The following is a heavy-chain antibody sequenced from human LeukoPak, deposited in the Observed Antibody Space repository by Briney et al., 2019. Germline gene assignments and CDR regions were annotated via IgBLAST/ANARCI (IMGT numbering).Heavy chain of an antibody. J-gene: IGHJ4*02. CDR1: GGSVNSGSYY. CDR2: IYYSGST. V-gene: IGHV4-61*01. Sequence: SETLSLTCTVSGGSVNSGSYYWNWIRQPPGKVLEWIGYIYYSGSTNYNPSLKSRVTISVDTSKNQFSLKLSSVTTADTAVYYCARVAYSGSYHSDYWGQGTLVTVSS. CDR3: ARVAYSGSYHSDY. D-gene: IGHD1-26*01.